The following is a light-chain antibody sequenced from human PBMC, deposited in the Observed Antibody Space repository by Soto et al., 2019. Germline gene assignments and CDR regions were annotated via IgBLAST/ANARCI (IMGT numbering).Light chain of an antibody. CDR3: QQYNNWPPMT. V-gene: IGKV3-15*01. CDR2: GAS. Sequence: EIVMTQPPATLSVSPGERATLSCMASQSVSSNLAWYQQKPGQAPRLLIYGASTRATGIPARFSGSGSGTEFTLTISSLQSEHFAVYYCQQYNNWPPMTFGQGTKVDIK. J-gene: IGKJ1*01. CDR1: QSVSSN.